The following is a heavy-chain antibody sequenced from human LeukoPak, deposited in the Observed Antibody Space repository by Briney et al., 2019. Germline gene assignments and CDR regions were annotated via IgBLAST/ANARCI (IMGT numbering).Heavy chain of an antibody. J-gene: IGHJ3*02. Sequence: SVKVSCKASGGTFSSYAISWVRQAPGQGLEWMGGIIPIFGTANYAQKFQGRVTITADKSTSTAYMELSSLRSEDTAVYYCARGKDYYGSGSYYGSTDVFDIGAKGKMVPVSS. V-gene: IGHV1-69*06. CDR1: GGTFSSYA. CDR3: ARGKDYYGSGSYYGSTDVFDI. CDR2: IIPIFGTA. D-gene: IGHD3-10*01.